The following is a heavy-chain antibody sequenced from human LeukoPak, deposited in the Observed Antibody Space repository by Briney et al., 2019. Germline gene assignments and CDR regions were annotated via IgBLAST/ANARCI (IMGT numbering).Heavy chain of an antibody. CDR3: ARVEFGEYSGYDYVGYYYGMDV. CDR1: GFTFSDYY. CDR2: ISSSSSYT. J-gene: IGHJ6*02. V-gene: IGHV3-11*05. Sequence: PGGSLRLSCAASGFTFSDYYMSWLRQAPGKGLEWVSYISSSSSYTNYADSVKGRFTISRDNAKNSLYLQMNSLRAEDTAVYYCARVEFGEYSGYDYVGYYYGMDVWGQGTTVTVSS. D-gene: IGHD5-12*01.